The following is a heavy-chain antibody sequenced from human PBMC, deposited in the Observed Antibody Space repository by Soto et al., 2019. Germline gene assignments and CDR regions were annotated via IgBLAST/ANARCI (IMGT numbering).Heavy chain of an antibody. J-gene: IGHJ6*02. Sequence: SETLSLTCAVSGGSITTSDYSWSWIRQPPGRGLEWIGSTSHTGTTHYIPSLKSRVTMSLDKSKNQFSLDLTSMTAADTAVYYCVRERTIFGVAPGGGVDVWGRGTTVTVSS. CDR1: GGSITTSDYS. V-gene: IGHV4-30-2*01. D-gene: IGHD3-3*01. CDR2: TSHTGTT. CDR3: VRERTIFGVAPGGGVDV.